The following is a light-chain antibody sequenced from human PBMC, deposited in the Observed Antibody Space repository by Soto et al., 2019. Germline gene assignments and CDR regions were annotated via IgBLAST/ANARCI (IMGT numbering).Light chain of an antibody. CDR1: QSISTF. CDR3: QQSFTAPWT. V-gene: IGKV1-39*01. Sequence: DIQMTQSPSSLSASVGDRVTITCRASQSISTFLNWYQQKPGKAPNLLIYTASTLHGGVPSRFSGSGSGTDFTLTISSLQPEEFATYYCQQSFTAPWTFGQGTRVEIK. CDR2: TAS. J-gene: IGKJ1*01.